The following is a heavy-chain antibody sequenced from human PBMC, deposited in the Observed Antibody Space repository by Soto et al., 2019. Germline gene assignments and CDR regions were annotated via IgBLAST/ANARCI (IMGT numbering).Heavy chain of an antibody. CDR1: GFTFSSYS. CDR3: ARGQAAMVGIWYFDL. J-gene: IGHJ2*01. V-gene: IGHV3-21*01. CDR2: ITSSGSYK. D-gene: IGHD2-2*01. Sequence: EVQLVESGGGLVKPGGSLRLSCAVSGFTFSSYSMNWVRQAPGKGLEWVSAITSSGSYKYYADSVKGRFTISRDNAKNSLYLQMNSLRVEDTAVYYCARGQAAMVGIWYFDLWGRGTLVTVSS.